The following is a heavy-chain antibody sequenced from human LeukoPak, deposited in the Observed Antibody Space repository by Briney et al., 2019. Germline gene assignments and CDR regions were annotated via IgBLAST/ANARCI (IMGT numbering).Heavy chain of an antibody. Sequence: GRSLRLSCAASGLTFSSYWMHWVRQPPGKWLVWVSRINSDGSSITYADSVKGRFTISRDNAKNKLYLQMNSLRVEDTAVYYCAREGRVSGYDFDCWGQGTLVTVSS. D-gene: IGHD5-12*01. J-gene: IGHJ4*02. V-gene: IGHV3-74*03. CDR1: GLTFSSYW. CDR3: AREGRVSGYDFDC. CDR2: INSDGSSI.